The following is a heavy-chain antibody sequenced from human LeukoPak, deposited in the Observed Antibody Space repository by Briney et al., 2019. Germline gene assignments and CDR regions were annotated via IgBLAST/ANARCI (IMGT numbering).Heavy chain of an antibody. CDR3: ASNTYSSSWYGFSDY. CDR1: GGSISSYY. Sequence: PSETLSLTCTVSGGSISSYYWSWIRQPPGKGLEWIGYIYYSGSTNYNPSLKSRVTISVDTSKNQFSLKLSSVTAADTAVYYCASNTYSSSWYGFSDYWGQGTLVTVSS. J-gene: IGHJ4*02. V-gene: IGHV4-59*08. D-gene: IGHD6-13*01. CDR2: IYYSGST.